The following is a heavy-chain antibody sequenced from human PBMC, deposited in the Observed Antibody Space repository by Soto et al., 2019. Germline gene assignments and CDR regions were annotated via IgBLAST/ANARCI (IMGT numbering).Heavy chain of an antibody. Sequence: SETLSLTCTVSGGSISTYYWNWIRQPPGKGLEWIGYIYYGGSANCNPSIKSRVTISVDTSKKQFSLKLSSVTAADTSVYYCARGGHCTNGVCSALDYWGQGTLVTVSS. J-gene: IGHJ4*02. D-gene: IGHD2-8*01. CDR2: IYYGGSA. CDR3: ARGGHCTNGVCSALDY. CDR1: GGSISTYY. V-gene: IGHV4-59*08.